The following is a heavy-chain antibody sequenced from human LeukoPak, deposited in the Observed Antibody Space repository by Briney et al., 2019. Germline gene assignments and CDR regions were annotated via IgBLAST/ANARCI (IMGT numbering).Heavy chain of an antibody. V-gene: IGHV4-61*02. J-gene: IGHJ6*03. CDR1: DGSISSALYY. Sequence: SQTLSLTCTVSDGSISSALYYWSWIRQPAGKGLEWIGRIYTSGSTNYNPSLKSRVTMSVDTSKNQFSLKLSSVTAADTAAYYCAGGSTSAYYYYMDVWGKGTTVTVSS. CDR3: AGGSTSAYYYYMDV. D-gene: IGHD2-2*01. CDR2: IYTSGST.